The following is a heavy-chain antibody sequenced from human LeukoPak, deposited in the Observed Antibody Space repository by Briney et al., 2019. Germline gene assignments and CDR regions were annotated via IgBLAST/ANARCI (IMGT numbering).Heavy chain of an antibody. Sequence: SVKVSCKASGGTFSSYAISWVRQAPGQGLEWMGGIIPIFGTANYAQKFQGSVTITADESTSTAYMELSSLRSEDTAVYYCASLLGYCSSTSCYTPDYWGQGTLVTVSS. CDR2: IIPIFGTA. D-gene: IGHD2-2*02. CDR1: GGTFSSYA. J-gene: IGHJ4*02. V-gene: IGHV1-69*13. CDR3: ASLLGYCSSTSCYTPDY.